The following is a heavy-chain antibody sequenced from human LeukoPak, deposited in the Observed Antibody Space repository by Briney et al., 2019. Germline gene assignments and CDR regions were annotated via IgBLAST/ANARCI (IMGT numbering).Heavy chain of an antibody. D-gene: IGHD1-26*01. V-gene: IGHV3-11*01. CDR2: ISYSGDTI. CDR1: GFTFSDYY. Sequence: GGPLRLSCAASGFTFSDYYMSWFRQAPGKGLECISYISYSGDTIYYADSVKGRFTISRDNAKDSLYVQMNSLRAEDTAVYYCARVRGSYAFDYWGQGTLVIVSS. J-gene: IGHJ4*02. CDR3: ARVRGSYAFDY.